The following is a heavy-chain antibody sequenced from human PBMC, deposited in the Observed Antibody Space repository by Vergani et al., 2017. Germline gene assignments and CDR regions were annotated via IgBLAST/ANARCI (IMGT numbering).Heavy chain of an antibody. V-gene: IGHV4-39*07. J-gene: IGHJ6*03. D-gene: IGHD3-3*01. Sequence: QLQLQQSGPGLVKPSETLFLTCTVSADSISSGSYYWGWIRQPPGKSLEWIGSIYYSGLTYYNPSLKSRVAISVDTSKNQFSLKVTSVTAADTAVYYCARDVTIFGVGLGHQTRYYYYMDVWGKGTTVTVSS. CDR3: ARDVTIFGVGLGHQTRYYYYMDV. CDR1: ADSISSGSYY. CDR2: IYYSGLT.